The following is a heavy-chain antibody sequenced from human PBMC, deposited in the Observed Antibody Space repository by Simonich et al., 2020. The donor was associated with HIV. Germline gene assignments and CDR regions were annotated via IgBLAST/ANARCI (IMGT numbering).Heavy chain of an antibody. D-gene: IGHD3-3*01. V-gene: IGHV4-34*01. CDR3: ARRDRELILYFDY. CDR2: INHSGIT. Sequence: QVQLQQWGAGLLKPSETLSLTCAVYGGSFRGSYWSWIRQPPGKGLEWIGEINHSGITNYKTSLNSRATISVDKSKNQFSLKLSSVTAADTAIYYCARRDRELILYFDYWGQGNLVTVSS. J-gene: IGHJ4*02. CDR1: GGSFRGSY.